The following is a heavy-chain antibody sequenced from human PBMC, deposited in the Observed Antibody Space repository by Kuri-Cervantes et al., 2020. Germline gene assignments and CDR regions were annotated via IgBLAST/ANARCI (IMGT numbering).Heavy chain of an antibody. V-gene: IGHV4-30-2*03. CDR2: IYHSWST. Sequence: LRLSCAVSGGSISSGGYSWSWIRQPPGKGLEWIGYIYHSWSTYYNPSLQSRVTISVDTSKNQFSLKVSSVTAADTAVYYCARLKDYYYVVLDYWGQGTLVTVSS. CDR1: GGSISSGGYS. CDR3: ARLKDYYYVVLDY. D-gene: IGHD3-22*01. J-gene: IGHJ4*02.